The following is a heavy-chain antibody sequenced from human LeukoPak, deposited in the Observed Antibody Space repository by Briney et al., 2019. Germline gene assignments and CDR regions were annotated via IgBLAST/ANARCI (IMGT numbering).Heavy chain of an antibody. V-gene: IGHV4-31*03. CDR1: GGSISSGGYY. CDR3: ARVPAYCGGVCYSNHYYFDY. J-gene: IGHJ4*02. Sequence: SETLSLTCTVSGGSISSGGYYWSWIRQHPGKGLEWIGYIYYSGSTYYNPSLKSRVTISVDTSKNQFSLKLSSVTAADTAVYYCARVPAYCGGVCYSNHYYFDYWGQGTLVTVSS. CDR2: IYYSGST. D-gene: IGHD2-21*02.